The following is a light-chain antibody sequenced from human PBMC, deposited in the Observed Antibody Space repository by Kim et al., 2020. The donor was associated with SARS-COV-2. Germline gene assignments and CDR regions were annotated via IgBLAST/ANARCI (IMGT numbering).Light chain of an antibody. Sequence: PGKTARITGGGNNIGSKRVHWYQQKPGQAPVLVIYYDSDRPSGIPERFSGSNSGNTATLTISRVEAGDEADYYCQVCDSSSDHVVFGGGTQLTVL. CDR1: NIGSKR. CDR2: YDS. CDR3: QVCDSSSDHVV. J-gene: IGLJ2*01. V-gene: IGLV3-21*04.